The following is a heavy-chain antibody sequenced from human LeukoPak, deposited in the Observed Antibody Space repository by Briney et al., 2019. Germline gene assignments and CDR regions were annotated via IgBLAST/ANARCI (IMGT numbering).Heavy chain of an antibody. CDR3: ARGSYDFWGFAFDI. D-gene: IGHD3-3*01. CDR2: ISWNSGSI. Sequence: GGSLRLSCAASGFTFDDYAMHWVRQAPGKGLEWVSGISWNSGSIGYADSVKGRFTISRDNAKNSLYLQMNSLRAKDMALYYCARGSYDFWGFAFDIWGRGTMVTVSS. V-gene: IGHV3-9*03. J-gene: IGHJ3*02. CDR1: GFTFDDYA.